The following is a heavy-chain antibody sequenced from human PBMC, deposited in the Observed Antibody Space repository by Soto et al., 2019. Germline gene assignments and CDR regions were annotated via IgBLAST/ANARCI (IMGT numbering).Heavy chain of an antibody. CDR2: MSGSGDTI. Sequence: QVQLVQSGGGLVRPGGSLRLSCEASGFIFSDYYMAWIRQAPGKGLEWVSYMSGSGDTIYYADSVKGRFTISRDSAKDSLYLQMNTLRDEDTAIYYCATLGQFDFWGQGTVVTVSS. CDR3: ATLGQFDF. J-gene: IGHJ4*02. CDR1: GFIFSDYY. V-gene: IGHV3-11*01.